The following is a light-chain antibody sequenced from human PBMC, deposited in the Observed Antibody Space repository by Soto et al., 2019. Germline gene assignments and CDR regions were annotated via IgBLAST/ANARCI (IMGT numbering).Light chain of an antibody. CDR3: QTWGTGTLV. J-gene: IGLJ2*01. Sequence: QLVLTQSPSASASLGASVKLTCTLSSGHSSYAIAWHQQQPEKGPRYLMKLNSDGSHSKGDGIPDRFSGSSSGAERYLTISSLQSEDEADYYCQTWGTGTLVFGRGTKLTVL. V-gene: IGLV4-69*01. CDR2: LNSDGSH. CDR1: SGHSSYA.